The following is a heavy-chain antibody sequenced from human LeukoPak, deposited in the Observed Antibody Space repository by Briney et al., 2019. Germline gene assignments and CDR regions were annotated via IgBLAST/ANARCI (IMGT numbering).Heavy chain of an antibody. CDR2: IYDTGIT. V-gene: IGHV4-31*03. J-gene: IGHJ6*03. Sequence: PSQTLSLTCTVSGGSIGSGNFYWNWIRQHPGRGLEWIVYIYDTGITYYNPSLKSRVTISADTSTKQFSLNLRSVTAAATAVYRCARGRDDYNDAPPPYYYYMDVWGKGATVTVSS. CDR3: ARGRDDYNDAPPPYYYYMDV. CDR1: GGSIGSGNFY. D-gene: IGHD5-24*01.